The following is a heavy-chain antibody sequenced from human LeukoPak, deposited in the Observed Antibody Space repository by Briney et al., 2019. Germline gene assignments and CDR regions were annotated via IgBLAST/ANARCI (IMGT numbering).Heavy chain of an antibody. CDR3: AIILGVYFDWLRPDAFDI. V-gene: IGHV1-8*01. CDR1: GYTFTSYD. CDR2: MNPNSGNT. D-gene: IGHD3-9*01. Sequence: ASVKVSCKASGYTFTSYDINWVRQATGQGLEWMGWMNPNSGNTGYAQKFQGRVTMTRNTSISTAYMELSSPRSEDTAVYYCAIILGVYFDWLRPDAFDIWGQGTMVTVSS. J-gene: IGHJ3*02.